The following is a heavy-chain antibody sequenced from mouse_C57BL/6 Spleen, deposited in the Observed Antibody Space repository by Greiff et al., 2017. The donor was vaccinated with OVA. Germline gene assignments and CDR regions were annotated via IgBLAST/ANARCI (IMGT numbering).Heavy chain of an antibody. D-gene: IGHD1-1*01. CDR1: GYTFTDYE. V-gene: IGHV1-15*01. CDR2: IDPETGGT. J-gene: IGHJ1*03. Sequence: VQLQQSGAELVRPGASVTLSCKASGYTFTDYEMHWVKQTPVPGLEWIGAIDPETGGTAYHQKFKGKAILTADKSSSTAYMELRSLTSEDSAVYYCTNYYGYWYGDVWGTGTTVTVSS. CDR3: TNYYGYWYGDV.